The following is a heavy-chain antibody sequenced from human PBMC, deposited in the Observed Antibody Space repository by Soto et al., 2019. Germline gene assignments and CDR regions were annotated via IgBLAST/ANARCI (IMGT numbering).Heavy chain of an antibody. J-gene: IGHJ4*02. D-gene: IGHD6-13*01. CDR1: GGSISSYY. CDR3: ARGIAAADY. CDR2: IYYSGST. V-gene: IGHV4-59*01. Sequence: PSETLSLTCTVSGGSISSYYWSWIRQPPGKGLEWIGYIYYSGSTNYNPSLKSRVTISVDTSKNQFSLKLSSVTAADTAVYYCARGIAAADYWGQGTLVTVSS.